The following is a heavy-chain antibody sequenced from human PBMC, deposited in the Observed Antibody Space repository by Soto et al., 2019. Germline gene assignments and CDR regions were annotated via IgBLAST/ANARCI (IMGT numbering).Heavy chain of an antibody. CDR3: AKDKFGYSSTWYSPGFDY. V-gene: IGHV3-23*01. Sequence: LRLSCTASGFMFSSYVMSWVRQAPGKGLEWVSGISGSGGSTNYADSVKGRFTISRDNSKNMVYLQMNSLRAEDTALYYCAKDKFGYSSTWYSPGFDYWGQGTLVTVSS. CDR1: GFMFSSYV. D-gene: IGHD6-13*01. J-gene: IGHJ4*02. CDR2: ISGSGGST.